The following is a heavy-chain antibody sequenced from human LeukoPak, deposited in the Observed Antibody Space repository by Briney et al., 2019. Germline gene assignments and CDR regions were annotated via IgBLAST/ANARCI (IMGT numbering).Heavy chain of an antibody. CDR2: ISPSGGIT. V-gene: IGHV3-23*01. Sequence: GGTLRLSCGASGFTFSSHGMNWVRQAPGKGLEWVSGISPSGGITYYTDSVKGRFTISRDNSKNTLYLQMNSLRAEDTAVYYCAKDGAMVRGVMDYWGQGTLVTVSS. D-gene: IGHD3-10*01. J-gene: IGHJ4*02. CDR1: GFTFSSHG. CDR3: AKDGAMVRGVMDY.